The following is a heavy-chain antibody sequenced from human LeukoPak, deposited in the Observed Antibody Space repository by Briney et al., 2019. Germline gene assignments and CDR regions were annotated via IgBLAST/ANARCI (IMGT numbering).Heavy chain of an antibody. CDR3: ARVPVSLYDFWSGYPSYGMDD. Sequence: PSKTLSLTCTVSGGSISSSSYYWGWIRQPPGKGLEWIGSIYYSGSTYYNPSLKSRVTISVDTSKNQFSLKLSSVTAADTAVYYCARVPVSLYDFWSGYPSYGMDDWGQGTTVTVSS. D-gene: IGHD3-3*01. J-gene: IGHJ6*02. CDR2: IYYSGST. V-gene: IGHV4-39*01. CDR1: GGSISSSSYY.